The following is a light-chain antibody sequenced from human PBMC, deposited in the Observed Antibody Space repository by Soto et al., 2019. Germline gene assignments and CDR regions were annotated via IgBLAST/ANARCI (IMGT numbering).Light chain of an antibody. CDR1: QPVSSNF. Sequence: EIVLTQSPGTLSLSPVESATLSFRASQPVSSNFLAWYQQKPGQAPRLLIYGVSSRASGIPDRFFGSGSGTDFTLTINRLEPEDFAVYYCQQYANSPITFGQGTRLEIK. CDR3: QQYANSPIT. J-gene: IGKJ5*01. CDR2: GVS. V-gene: IGKV3-20*01.